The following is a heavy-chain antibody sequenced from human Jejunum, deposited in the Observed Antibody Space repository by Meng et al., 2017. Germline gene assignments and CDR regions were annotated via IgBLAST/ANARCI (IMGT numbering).Heavy chain of an antibody. CDR3: SRGGYYDRSGYKPNDH. V-gene: IGHV3-20*04. CDR2: ISWNGAGT. J-gene: IGHJ5*02. Sequence: GGSLRLSCDTSGFTSEAYGLRWVRQAPGKGLEWVSGISWNGAGTGYADSVAGRFSISRDNARKSLYLQMTSLRAEDTAVYYCSRGGYYDRSGYKPNDHWGEGTLVTVSS. CDR1: GFTSEAYG. D-gene: IGHD3-22*01.